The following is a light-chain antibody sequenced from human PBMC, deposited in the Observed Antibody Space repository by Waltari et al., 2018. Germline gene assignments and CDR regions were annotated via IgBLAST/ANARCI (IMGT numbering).Light chain of an antibody. CDR2: GAS. J-gene: IGKJ2*01. V-gene: IGKV3-20*01. Sequence: IVLTQSPGTLSLSPGETATLSCRASQSLTKYYLAWYQQKPGQAPRLLIYGASRRAAGIPERFSGSGSGTDFTLTISRLEPEYFAMYYCQQYGSSIMYTFGQGTKLEIK. CDR3: QQYGSSIMYT. CDR1: QSLTKYY.